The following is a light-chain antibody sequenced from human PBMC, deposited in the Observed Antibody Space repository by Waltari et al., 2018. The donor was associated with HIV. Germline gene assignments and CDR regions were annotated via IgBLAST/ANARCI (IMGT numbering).Light chain of an antibody. CDR1: QSVSSSY. CDR3: QLSGT. J-gene: IGKJ1*01. CDR2: GAS. V-gene: IGKV3-20*01. Sequence: DIVLTQSPGTLSLSPGERATLSCRASQSVSSSYLAWYQQKPGQAPRLLIYGASSRATGIPDRFSGSGSGTDFTLTISRLEPEDFAVYYCQLSGTFGQGTKVEIK.